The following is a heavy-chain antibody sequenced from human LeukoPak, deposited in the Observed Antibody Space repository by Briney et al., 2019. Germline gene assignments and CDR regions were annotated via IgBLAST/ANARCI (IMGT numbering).Heavy chain of an antibody. Sequence: ASVKVSCKASGYTFTSYDINWVRQATGQGLEWMGWMNPNSGNTGYAQKFQGRVTMTRNTPISTAYMELSSLRSEDTAVYYCARELGYCGGDCYSAGYYYYGMDVWGQGTTVTVSS. V-gene: IGHV1-8*01. CDR1: GYTFTSYD. CDR3: ARELGYCGGDCYSAGYYYYGMDV. CDR2: MNPNSGNT. J-gene: IGHJ6*02. D-gene: IGHD2-21*02.